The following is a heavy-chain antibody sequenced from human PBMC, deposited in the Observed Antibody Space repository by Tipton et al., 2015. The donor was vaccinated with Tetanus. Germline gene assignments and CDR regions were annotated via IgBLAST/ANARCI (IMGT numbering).Heavy chain of an antibody. CDR1: GGTFSSYA. J-gene: IGHJ6*02. Sequence: QSGPEVKKPGSSVKVSCKASGGTFSSYAISWVRQAPGQGLEWMGGIIPIFGTANYAQKFQGRVTITADESTSTAYMELSSLRSEDTAVYYCARTGASLDTAMVYYYYGMDVWGQGTTVTVSS. D-gene: IGHD5-18*01. CDR3: ARTGASLDTAMVYYYYGMDV. CDR2: IIPIFGTA. V-gene: IGHV1-69*01.